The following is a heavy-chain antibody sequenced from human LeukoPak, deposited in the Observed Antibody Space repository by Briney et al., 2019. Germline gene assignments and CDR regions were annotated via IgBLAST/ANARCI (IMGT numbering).Heavy chain of an antibody. V-gene: IGHV3-48*03. D-gene: IGHD5-24*01. CDR1: GFSFINYE. CDR2: ISSSGSTT. CDR3: AADDQQITV. J-gene: IGHJ4*02. Sequence: GGSLRLSCTASGFSFINYEMNWVRQSPGKGLEWVSNISSSGSTTYYADSVKGRFTISRDIAKTSLYLQMNSLRPEDTAVYYCAADDQQITVWGQGTLVTVSS.